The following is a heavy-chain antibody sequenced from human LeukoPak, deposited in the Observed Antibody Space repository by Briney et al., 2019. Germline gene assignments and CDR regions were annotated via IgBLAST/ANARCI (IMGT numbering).Heavy chain of an antibody. J-gene: IGHJ3*02. CDR2: IYYTGAT. CDR3: ARDLLAQSSGWTARSAFDI. Sequence: SETLSLTCTVSGGSISSYYWTWIRQPPGKGLEWIGYIYYTGATSYNPSLKSRVTISVDTSKNQLSLKLSSVTAADTAVYYCARDLLAQSSGWTARSAFDIWGQGTMVTVSS. D-gene: IGHD6-19*01. V-gene: IGHV4-59*12. CDR1: GGSISSYY.